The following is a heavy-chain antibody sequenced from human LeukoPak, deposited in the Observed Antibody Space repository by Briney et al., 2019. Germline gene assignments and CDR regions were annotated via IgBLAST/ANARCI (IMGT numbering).Heavy chain of an antibody. V-gene: IGHV3-23*01. D-gene: IGHD2-8*01. J-gene: IGHJ6*02. Sequence: GGSLRLSCAASGFTFSSYAMSWVRQAPGKGLEWVSAISGSGGSTYYADSAKGRFTISRDNSKNTLYLQMNSLRAEDTAVYYCAKGSSIVLMDGMDVWGQGTTVTVSS. CDR3: AKGSSIVLMDGMDV. CDR2: ISGSGGST. CDR1: GFTFSSYA.